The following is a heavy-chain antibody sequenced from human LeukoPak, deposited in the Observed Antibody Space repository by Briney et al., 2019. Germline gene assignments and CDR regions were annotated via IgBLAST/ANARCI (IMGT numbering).Heavy chain of an antibody. Sequence: GGSLRLSCAASGFTFSSYSMNWVRQAPGKGLEWVSYISSSSSTIYYADSVKGRFTISRDNSKNTLYLQMNSLRAEDTAVYYCARDRYVYYYYYGMDVWGQGTTVTVSS. J-gene: IGHJ6*02. CDR3: ARDRYVYYYYYGMDV. CDR2: ISSSSSTI. CDR1: GFTFSSYS. D-gene: IGHD1-1*01. V-gene: IGHV3-48*01.